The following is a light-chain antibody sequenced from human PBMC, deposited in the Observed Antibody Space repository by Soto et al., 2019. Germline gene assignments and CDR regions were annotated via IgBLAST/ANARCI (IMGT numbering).Light chain of an antibody. CDR3: DSYRTGTPVV. V-gene: IGLV2-14*03. CDR1: SSDVGGYNY. Sequence: QSALTQPASVSGSPGQSITISCTGTSSDVGGYNYVSWYQQHPGKAPKLIIYDVTNRPSGVSNRFSGSKSGNTASLTISGLQAEDEADYYCDSYRTGTPVVFGGGTKVTVL. CDR2: DVT. J-gene: IGLJ2*01.